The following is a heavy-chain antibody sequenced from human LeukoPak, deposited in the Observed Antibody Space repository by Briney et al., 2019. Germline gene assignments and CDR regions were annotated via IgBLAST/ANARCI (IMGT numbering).Heavy chain of an antibody. V-gene: IGHV3-23*01. CDR2: ISGSGGST. J-gene: IGHJ5*02. CDR1: GFTFSSYG. CDR3: AKGPGPIVVVVAATENWFDP. Sequence: GRSLRLSCAASGFTFSSYGMHWVRQAPGKGLEWVSAISGSGGSTYYADSVKGRFTISRDNSKNTLYLQMNSLRAEDTAVYYCAKGPGPIVVVVAATENWFDPWGQGTLVTVSS. D-gene: IGHD2-15*01.